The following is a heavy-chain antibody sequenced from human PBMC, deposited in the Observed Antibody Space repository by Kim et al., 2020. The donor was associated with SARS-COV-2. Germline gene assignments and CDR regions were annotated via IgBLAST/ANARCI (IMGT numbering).Heavy chain of an antibody. CDR2: IHTDGNT. Sequence: GGSLRLSCAAAGFTVSDHYLSWVRQAPGKGLEGISMIHTDGNTYYADAVMARFTISRDTSKNTLDLQMNNLRAEDTAVYYCRRGHWGDSPSWGQGTQIT. D-gene: IGHD2-21*02. V-gene: IGHV3-53*01. CDR3: RRGHWGDSPS. CDR1: GFTVSDHY. J-gene: IGHJ1*01.